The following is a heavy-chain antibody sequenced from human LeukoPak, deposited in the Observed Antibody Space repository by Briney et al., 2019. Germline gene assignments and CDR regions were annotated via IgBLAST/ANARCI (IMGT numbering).Heavy chain of an antibody. CDR2: ISGSGGST. D-gene: IGHD4-17*01. J-gene: IGHJ4*02. CDR3: ARADDGGTTVTIYY. V-gene: IGHV3-23*01. Sequence: GGSLRLSCTASGFTFGDYAMGWVRQAPGKGLEWVSAISGSGGSTYYADSVKGRFTISRDNSKNTLYLQMNSLRAEDTAVYYCARADDGGTTVTIYYWGQGTLVTVSS. CDR1: GFTFGDYA.